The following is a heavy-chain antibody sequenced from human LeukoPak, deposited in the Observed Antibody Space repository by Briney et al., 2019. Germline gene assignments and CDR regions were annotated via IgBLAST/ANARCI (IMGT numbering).Heavy chain of an antibody. D-gene: IGHD3-16*01. V-gene: IGHV3-23*01. Sequence: GGSLRLSCAASGFSFSNYAMSWVRQAPGKGLEWVSAISNSGGSTYYADSVKGRFTISGDNSKNTLYLQVDSLRAEDTAVYYCAKPAWGGTFDDWGQGTLVTVSS. J-gene: IGHJ4*02. CDR3: AKPAWGGTFDD. CDR1: GFSFSNYA. CDR2: ISNSGGST.